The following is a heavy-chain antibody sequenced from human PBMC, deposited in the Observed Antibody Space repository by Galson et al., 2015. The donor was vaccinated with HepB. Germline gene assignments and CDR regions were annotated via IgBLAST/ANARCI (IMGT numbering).Heavy chain of an antibody. J-gene: IGHJ4*02. CDR1: GFTFSNYD. V-gene: IGHV3-33*03. Sequence: SLRLSCAASGFTFSNYDMHWVRQTPGKGLEWVSFIVYDGSNKNYADSVKGRFTISRDNSKNTVYLQMNNLRAEDTAVYYCAKDRFDFWSGYSSGSGFDHWGQGILVTVSS. CDR2: IVYDGSNK. CDR3: AKDRFDFWSGYSSGSGFDH. D-gene: IGHD3-3*01.